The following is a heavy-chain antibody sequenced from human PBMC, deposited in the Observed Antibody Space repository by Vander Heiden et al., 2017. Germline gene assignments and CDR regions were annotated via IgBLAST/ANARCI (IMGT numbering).Heavy chain of an antibody. CDR3: ARGDCSGGSCAVDY. CDR1: GFPFGSVA. D-gene: IGHD2-15*01. Sequence: QVQLVESGGGVVQPGRSLRLSCAASGFPFGSVAMHWVRQAPGKGLEWVAVISYDGSNKYYADSVEGRFTISRDNSKNTLYLQMNSMRAEDTAVYYCARGDCSGGSCAVDYWAEGTLVTVSS. CDR2: ISYDGSNK. J-gene: IGHJ4*02. V-gene: IGHV3-30-3*01.